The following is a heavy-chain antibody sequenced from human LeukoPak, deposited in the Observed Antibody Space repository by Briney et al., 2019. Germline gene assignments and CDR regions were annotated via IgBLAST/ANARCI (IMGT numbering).Heavy chain of an antibody. CDR2: MNPNNGDS. V-gene: IGHV1-8*03. D-gene: IGHD6-25*01. CDR3: ARTTSFTASGYDY. J-gene: IGHJ4*02. Sequence: ASVKVSCKASGYTFTNYHINWARQATGQGLEWMGWMNPNNGDSGYAQKFQGRVTITRDTSISTSYMGLRSLRSDDTAVYFCARTTSFTASGYDYWGQGTLVTVSS. CDR1: GYTFTNYH.